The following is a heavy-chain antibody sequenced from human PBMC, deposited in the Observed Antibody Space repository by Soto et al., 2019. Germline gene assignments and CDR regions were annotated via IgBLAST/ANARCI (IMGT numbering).Heavy chain of an antibody. CDR2: IKQDGSEK. D-gene: IGHD1-1*01. CDR1: GFTFSSYW. V-gene: IGHV3-7*05. J-gene: IGHJ3*02. CDR3: AGTYGVHDAFDI. Sequence: GGSLRLSCTASGFTFSSYWMSWVRQAPGKGLEWVANIKQDGSEKYYVDSVKGRFTISRDNAKNSLYLQMNSLRAEDTAVYYCAGTYGVHDAFDIWGQGTMVTVSS.